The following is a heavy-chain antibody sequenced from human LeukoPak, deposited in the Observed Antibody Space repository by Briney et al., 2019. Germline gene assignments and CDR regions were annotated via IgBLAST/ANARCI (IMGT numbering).Heavy chain of an antibody. CDR3: ASYREAYDLYPHGLDV. V-gene: IGHV4-4*07. Sequence: SETLSLTCTVSGGSTNTYCWSWIRQPAEKGLEWIGRIYASGNTHYNPSLKSRVTMSLDTSKNQFSLTMNSVTAADSAVYFCASYREAYDLYPHGLDVWGRGTVVTVSS. D-gene: IGHD5-24*01. CDR2: IYASGNT. J-gene: IGHJ3*01. CDR1: GGSTNTYC.